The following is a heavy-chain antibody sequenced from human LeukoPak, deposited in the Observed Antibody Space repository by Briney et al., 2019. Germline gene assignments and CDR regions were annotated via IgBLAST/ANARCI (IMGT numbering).Heavy chain of an antibody. Sequence: SETLSLTCAVYGESFTGDYWNGIRQPPGKGLEWIGEINHSGSTNSNPSLKSRVTISVDRSKNQFSLKLSSVTAADTAVYYCARRPRYSSGWYYFDSWGQGTLVTVSS. CDR2: INHSGST. J-gene: IGHJ4*02. V-gene: IGHV4-34*01. D-gene: IGHD6-19*01. CDR3: ARRPRYSSGWYYFDS. CDR1: GESFTGDY.